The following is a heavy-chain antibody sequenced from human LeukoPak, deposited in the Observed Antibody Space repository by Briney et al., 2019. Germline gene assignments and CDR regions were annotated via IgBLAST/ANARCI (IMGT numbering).Heavy chain of an antibody. Sequence: GGSLRLSCAASGFTFSDYYMGWIRQAPGKGLEWVSYISSSGSTIYYADSVKGRFTISRDNAKNSLYLQMNSLRAEDTAVYYCSRPRFGELSFLDYWGQGTLVTVSS. V-gene: IGHV3-11*01. D-gene: IGHD3-10*01. CDR2: ISSSGSTI. CDR3: SRPRFGELSFLDY. J-gene: IGHJ4*02. CDR1: GFTFSDYY.